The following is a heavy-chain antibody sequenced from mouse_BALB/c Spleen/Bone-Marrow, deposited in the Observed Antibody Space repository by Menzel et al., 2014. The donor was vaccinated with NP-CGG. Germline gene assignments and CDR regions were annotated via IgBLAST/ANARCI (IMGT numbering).Heavy chain of an antibody. CDR1: GYSFTSYY. CDR3: ARGSSFSYWCFDV. Sequence: VQLQQSGPGLVKPGASVKMSCKASGYSFTSYYIHWVKQRPGQGLEWIGWIYPGDGSSKYNEKFKGKTTLTADKSSSTVYMLISSLTSEDSAIYFCARGSSFSYWCFDVWGAGTTVTVSS. D-gene: IGHD1-1*01. V-gene: IGHV1S56*01. J-gene: IGHJ1*01. CDR2: IYPGDGSS.